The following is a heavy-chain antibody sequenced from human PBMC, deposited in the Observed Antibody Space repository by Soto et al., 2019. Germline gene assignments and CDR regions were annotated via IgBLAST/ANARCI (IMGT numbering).Heavy chain of an antibody. Sequence: GGSLRLSCAASGFTFSSYSMNWVRQAPGKGLEWVSYISSSSSTIYYADSVKGRFTISRDNAKNSLYLQMNSLRDEDTAVYYCARVARYCTNGVCYNGNFDYWGQGTLVTVSS. D-gene: IGHD2-8*01. CDR2: ISSSSSTI. CDR1: GFTFSSYS. V-gene: IGHV3-48*02. J-gene: IGHJ4*02. CDR3: ARVARYCTNGVCYNGNFDY.